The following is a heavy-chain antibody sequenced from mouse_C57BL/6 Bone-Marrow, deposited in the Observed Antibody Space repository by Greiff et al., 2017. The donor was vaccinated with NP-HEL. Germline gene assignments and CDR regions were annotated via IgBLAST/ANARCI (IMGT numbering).Heavy chain of an antibody. J-gene: IGHJ4*01. Sequence: EVQLVESGGGLVKPGGSLKLSCAASGFTFSDYGMHWVRQAPEKGLEWVAYISSGSSTIYYADTVKGRFTISRDNAKNTLFLQMTRLRSEDTAMYYCARPYYYAMDYWGQGTSVTVSS. CDR1: GFTFSDYG. CDR3: ARPYYYAMDY. V-gene: IGHV5-17*01. CDR2: ISSGSSTI.